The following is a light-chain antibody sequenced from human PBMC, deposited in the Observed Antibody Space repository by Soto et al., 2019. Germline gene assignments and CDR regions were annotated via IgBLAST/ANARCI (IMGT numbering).Light chain of an antibody. CDR2: DVS. Sequence: QSVLTQPRSVSGSPRQSVTISCTGTNSDVGGYIYVSWYQQHPGKAPKLMMFDVSKRPSGVPDRFSGSKSDNTASLTISGLQAEDEADYFCCSYAGNYTHVSGTGTKVTVL. CDR1: NSDVGGYIY. J-gene: IGLJ1*01. CDR3: CSYAGNYTHV. V-gene: IGLV2-11*01.